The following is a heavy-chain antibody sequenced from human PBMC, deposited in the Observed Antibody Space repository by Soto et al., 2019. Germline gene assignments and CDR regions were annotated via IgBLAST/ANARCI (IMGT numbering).Heavy chain of an antibody. CDR3: ARRYGYRFDY. CDR2: IYYNGTT. Sequence: SETLSLTCTVSGGSISSPNFYWSWIRQHPGKGLEWIGHIYYNGTTYYNPTLKSRVSISVDTSKNQFSLKLSSVTAADTAVYYCARRYGYRFDYWGQGTLVTVSS. D-gene: IGHD1-1*01. V-gene: IGHV4-31*03. CDR1: GGSISSPNFY. J-gene: IGHJ4*02.